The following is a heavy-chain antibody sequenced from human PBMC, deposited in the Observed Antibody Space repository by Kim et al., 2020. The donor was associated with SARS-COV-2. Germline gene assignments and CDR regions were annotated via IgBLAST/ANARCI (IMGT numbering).Heavy chain of an antibody. D-gene: IGHD3-3*01. V-gene: IGHV3-11*03. J-gene: IGHJ4*02. CDR1: GFSFRDYY. CDR3: ASQDDSWSGFDY. CDR2: IGSSGSYI. Sequence: GGSLRLSCAASGFSFRDYYMSWIRQAPGKGLELISYIGSSGSYIAYTDSVKGRFSISRDNAENLLYLQMNSLRTEDTAVYYCASQDDSWSGFDYWGQGTLVTVSS.